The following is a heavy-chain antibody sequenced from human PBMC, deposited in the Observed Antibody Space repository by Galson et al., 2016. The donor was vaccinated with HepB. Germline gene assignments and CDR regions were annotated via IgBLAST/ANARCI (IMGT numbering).Heavy chain of an antibody. J-gene: IGHJ6*02. CDR3: ARARDRYCMDV. Sequence: SETLSLTCAVSGGSISSSFWWTWVRQPPGKGLEWIGEIYHGGSTNNTPSLKSRVTILVDKSNNQFSLRLSSVTAADTAVYDCARARDRYCMDVWGQGTTVTVSS. D-gene: IGHD2-21*02. V-gene: IGHV4-4*02. CDR2: IYHGGST. CDR1: GGSISSSFW.